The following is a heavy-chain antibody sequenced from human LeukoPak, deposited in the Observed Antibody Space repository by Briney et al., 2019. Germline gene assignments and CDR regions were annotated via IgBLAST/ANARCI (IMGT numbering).Heavy chain of an antibody. Sequence: ASVKVSCKASGYTFTGYYMHWVRQAPGQGLEWMGRINPNSGGTNYAQKFQGMVTMTRDTSISTAYMELSRLRSDDTAVYYCAGATLLNWFDPWGQGTLVTVSS. CDR2: INPNSGGT. D-gene: IGHD2-21*01. CDR1: GYTFTGYY. J-gene: IGHJ5*02. V-gene: IGHV1-2*06. CDR3: AGATLLNWFDP.